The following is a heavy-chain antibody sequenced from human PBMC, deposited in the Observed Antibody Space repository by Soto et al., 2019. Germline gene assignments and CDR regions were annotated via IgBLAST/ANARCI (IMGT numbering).Heavy chain of an antibody. CDR3: ARDWDYGSGSYYNVLRGYYYYGMDV. V-gene: IGHV3-48*01. CDR1: GFTFSSYS. J-gene: IGHJ6*02. D-gene: IGHD3-10*01. Sequence: GGSLRLSCAASGFTFSSYSMNWVRQAPGKGLEWVSYISSSSSTIYYADSVKGRFTISRDNAKNSLYLQMNSLRAEDTAVYYCARDWDYGSGSYYNVLRGYYYYGMDVWGQGTTVTVSS. CDR2: ISSSSSTI.